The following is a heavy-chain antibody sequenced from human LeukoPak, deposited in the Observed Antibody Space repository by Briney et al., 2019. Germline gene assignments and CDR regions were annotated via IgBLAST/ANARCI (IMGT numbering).Heavy chain of an antibody. CDR1: GGYISTYY. CDR3: TRDGPQWLAAFDS. D-gene: IGHD6-19*01. CDR2: IYKSGNT. J-gene: IGHJ4*02. V-gene: IGHV4-59*01. Sequence: SETLSLTCTVSGGYISTYYWSWIRQPPGKGLEWIGNIYKSGNTNYKPSLQSRVTISVDTSKNQFSLKLSSVTAADPAVYYCTRDGPQWLAAFDSWGQGTLVTVSS.